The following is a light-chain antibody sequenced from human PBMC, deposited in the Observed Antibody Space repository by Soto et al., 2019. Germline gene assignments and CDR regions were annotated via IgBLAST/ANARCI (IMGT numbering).Light chain of an antibody. V-gene: IGKV3-15*01. CDR2: GAS. J-gene: IGKJ4*01. CDR1: QSVSRG. CDR3: QQYNNWPLT. Sequence: EIVMTQSPATLSVSPGERATRSCRASQSVSRGLAWYQQKPGQAPRLLIYGASTRATDIPARFSGSGSGTEFTLTISSLESEDFAVYYCQQYNNWPLTFGGGTKVEI.